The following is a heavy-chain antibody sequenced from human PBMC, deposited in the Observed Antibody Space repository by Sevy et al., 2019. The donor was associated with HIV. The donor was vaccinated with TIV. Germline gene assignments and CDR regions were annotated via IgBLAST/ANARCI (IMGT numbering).Heavy chain of an antibody. CDR1: GFTFSNAW. CDR2: IKSKTDGGTT. J-gene: IGHJ4*02. V-gene: IGHV3-15*01. D-gene: IGHD3-10*01. Sequence: GGSLRLSCAASGFTFSNAWMSWVRQAPGKGLEWVCRIKSKTDGGTTDYAAPVKGRFTISRDDSKNTLYLQMNSLKTEDTAVYYCTTAQPPSQTYYYGSGSLGSFDYWGQGTLVTVSS. CDR3: TTAQPPSQTYYYGSGSLGSFDY.